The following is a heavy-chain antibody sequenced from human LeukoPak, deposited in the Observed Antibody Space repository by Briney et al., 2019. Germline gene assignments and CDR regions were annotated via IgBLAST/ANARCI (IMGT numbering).Heavy chain of an antibody. J-gene: IGHJ4*02. Sequence: GGSLRLSCAASGFTFSSHSLHWVRQAPGKGLEWVAVISYDGTYKYYADSVKGRLTISRDNSKNTLYLQINSLRVEDTAVYFCARDRCSSPNCYPSSDYWGQGTLVTVSS. V-gene: IGHV3-30*04. CDR1: GFTFSSHS. D-gene: IGHD2-2*01. CDR2: ISYDGTYK. CDR3: ARDRCSSPNCYPSSDY.